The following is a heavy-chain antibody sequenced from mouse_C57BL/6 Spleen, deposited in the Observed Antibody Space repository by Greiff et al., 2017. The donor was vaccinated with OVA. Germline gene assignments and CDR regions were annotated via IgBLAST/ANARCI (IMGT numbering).Heavy chain of an antibody. J-gene: IGHJ2*01. CDR1: GYTFTNYW. Sequence: VQLQESGAELVRPGTSVKMSCKASGYTFTNYWIGWAKQRPGHGLEWIGDIYPGGGYTNYNEKFKGKATLPADKASSTAYMQFSSLTSEDSAIYYCARYGYYLFDYWGQGTTLTVSS. CDR3: ARYGYYLFDY. V-gene: IGHV1-63*01. D-gene: IGHD2-3*01. CDR2: IYPGGGYT.